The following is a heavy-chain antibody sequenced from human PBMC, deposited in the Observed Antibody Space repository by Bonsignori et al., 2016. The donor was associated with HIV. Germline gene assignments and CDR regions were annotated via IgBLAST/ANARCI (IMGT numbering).Heavy chain of an antibody. J-gene: IGHJ4*02. CDR2: ISAYNGNT. D-gene: IGHD4-17*01. Sequence: WVRQAPGQGLEWMGWISAYNGNTNYAQKLQGRVTMTTDTSTSTAYMELRSLRSDDTAVYYCARGRSRYGDYASSFDYWGQGTLVTVSS. V-gene: IGHV1-18*01. CDR3: ARGRSRYGDYASSFDY.